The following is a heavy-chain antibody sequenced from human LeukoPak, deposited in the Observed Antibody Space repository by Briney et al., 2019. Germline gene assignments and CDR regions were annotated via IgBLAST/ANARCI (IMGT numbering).Heavy chain of an antibody. CDR2: TYYRSKWYD. Sequence: SQTLSLTCAISGDSVSSNSAAWNWIRQSPSRGLEWLGRTYYRSKWYDDYAVSVKSRITINPDTSKKQFSLQVNSVTYEDTAVYYCARAEDDVGYNYGPSSYYYYGMDVWGQGTTVTVSS. J-gene: IGHJ6*02. D-gene: IGHD5-18*01. V-gene: IGHV6-1*01. CDR1: GDSVSSNSAA. CDR3: ARAEDDVGYNYGPSSYYYYGMDV.